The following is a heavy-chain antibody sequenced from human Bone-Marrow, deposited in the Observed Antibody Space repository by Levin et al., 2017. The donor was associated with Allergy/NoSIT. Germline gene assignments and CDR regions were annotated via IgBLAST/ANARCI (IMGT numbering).Heavy chain of an antibody. CDR1: GFTFSSYA. CDR3: AKDLGQKYDILTGYLYYFDY. D-gene: IGHD3-9*01. J-gene: IGHJ4*02. CDR2: ISGSGGST. V-gene: IGHV3-23*01. Sequence: GESLKISCAASGFTFSSYAMSWVRQAPGKGLEWVSAISGSGGSTYYADSVKGRFTISRDNSKNTLYLQMNSLRAEDTAVYYCAKDLGQKYDILTGYLYYFDYWGQGTLVTVSS.